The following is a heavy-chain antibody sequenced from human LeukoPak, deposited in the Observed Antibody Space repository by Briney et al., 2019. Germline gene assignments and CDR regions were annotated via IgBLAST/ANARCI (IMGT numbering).Heavy chain of an antibody. D-gene: IGHD3-10*01. V-gene: IGHV5-51*01. Sequence: GESLKISCECSGYIFTNYWIGWVRQLPGKGLEWMGIIYPGDSETRYSPSFQGQVTISADRSISTAFLQWSSLTASDTAMYYCATSMVRGIITRFDYWGQGTLVTVAS. J-gene: IGHJ4*02. CDR2: IYPGDSET. CDR3: ATSMVRGIITRFDY. CDR1: GYIFTNYW.